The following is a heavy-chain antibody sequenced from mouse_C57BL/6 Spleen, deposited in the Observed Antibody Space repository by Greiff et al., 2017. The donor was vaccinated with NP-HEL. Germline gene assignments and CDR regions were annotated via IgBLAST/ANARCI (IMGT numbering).Heavy chain of an antibody. Sequence: EVQLQQSVAELVRPGASVKLSCTASGFNIKNTYMHWVQQRPEQGLEWIGRIDPANGNTKYAPKFPGKATITADTSSNTAYLQLSSLTSEDTAIYYCASQYYGSSPWFAYWGQGTLVTVSA. V-gene: IGHV14-3*01. D-gene: IGHD1-1*01. CDR1: GFNIKNTY. CDR3: ASQYYGSSPWFAY. J-gene: IGHJ3*01. CDR2: IDPANGNT.